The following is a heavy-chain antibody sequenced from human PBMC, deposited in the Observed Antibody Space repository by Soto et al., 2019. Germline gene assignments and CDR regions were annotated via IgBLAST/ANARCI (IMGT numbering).Heavy chain of an antibody. J-gene: IGHJ4*02. CDR2: IIPIFGTA. V-gene: IGHV1-69*13. CDR3: AKHGTVTTYYFDY. Sequence: ASVKVSCKASGGTFSSYAISWVRQAPGQGLEWMGGIIPIFGTANYAQKFQGRVTITADESTSTAYMELSSLRSEDTAVYYCAKHGTVTTYYFDYWGQGTLVTVSS. CDR1: GGTFSSYA. D-gene: IGHD4-4*01.